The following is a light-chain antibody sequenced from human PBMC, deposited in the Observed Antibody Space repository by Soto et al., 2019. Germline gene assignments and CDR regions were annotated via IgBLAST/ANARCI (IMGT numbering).Light chain of an antibody. CDR1: QSISSY. J-gene: IGKJ4*01. V-gene: IGKV1-39*01. CDR3: QQSYRLPLT. CDR2: SAS. Sequence: DIQMTQSPSSLSASVGDRVTITCRASQSISSYLNWYHQKPGKAPKLLIYSASYLQSGVPSNFSGSGSGTDFTLSIVTLQPEDSGTYFCQQSYRLPLTFGGGTKVDIK.